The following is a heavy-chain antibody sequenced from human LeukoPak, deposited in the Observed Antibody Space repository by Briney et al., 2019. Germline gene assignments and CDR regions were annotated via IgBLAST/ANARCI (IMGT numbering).Heavy chain of an antibody. CDR3: ARAVYGSGSYKYYFDY. V-gene: IGHV4-59*01. CDR1: GGSISSYY. CDR2: IYYSGST. Sequence: SETLSLTCTVSGGSISSYYWSWIRQPPGKGLEWIGYIYYSGSTHHNPSLKSRVTISVDTSKNQFSLKLSSVTAADTAVYYCARAVYGSGSYKYYFDYWGQGTLVTVSS. J-gene: IGHJ4*02. D-gene: IGHD3-10*01.